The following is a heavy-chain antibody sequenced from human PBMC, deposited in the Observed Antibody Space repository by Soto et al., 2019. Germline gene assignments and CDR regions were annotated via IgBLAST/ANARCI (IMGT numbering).Heavy chain of an antibody. Sequence: PGESLKISYKGSGYSFTSYSIGWVRQMPGKGLEWMGIIYPGDSDTRYSPSFQGQVTISADKSISTAYLQWSSLKASDTAMYYRARSGGRYYYYYGMDVWGQGTTVTVSS. J-gene: IGHJ6*02. D-gene: IGHD3-3*01. V-gene: IGHV5-51*01. CDR1: GYSFTSYS. CDR2: IYPGDSDT. CDR3: ARSGGRYYYYYGMDV.